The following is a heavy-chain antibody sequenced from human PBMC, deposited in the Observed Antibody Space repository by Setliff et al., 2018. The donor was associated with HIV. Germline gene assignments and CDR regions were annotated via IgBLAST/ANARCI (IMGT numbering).Heavy chain of an antibody. CDR3: SNWNTTIDADS. J-gene: IGHJ4*02. D-gene: IGHD5-18*01. Sequence: LSLTCAVYGGSVSGHYWGWFRQPPGKGLEWIGEITPSGATNYLPSLKSRVTMSLDTSKNQFSLKLTSVTAADTALYYFSNWNTTIDADSWGQGTLVTVSS. CDR2: ITPSGAT. CDR1: GGSVSGHY. V-gene: IGHV4-34*01.